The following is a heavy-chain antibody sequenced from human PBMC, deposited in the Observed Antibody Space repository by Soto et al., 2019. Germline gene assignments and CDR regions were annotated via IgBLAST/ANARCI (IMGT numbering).Heavy chain of an antibody. CDR2: IYHSGIT. J-gene: IGHJ5*02. Sequence: QVQLQESGPGLVKPSQTLSLTCTVSGGSISSGGYYWSWIRQHPGKGLEWIGYIYHSGITYYNPSLTSLKSRVNISVDTSKNQFSLKLTSGTAADTAVYYCARDDGDFFGDYGRGWFDPWGQGTLVTVSS. CDR1: GGSISSGGYY. D-gene: IGHD4-17*01. CDR3: ARDDGDFFGDYGRGWFDP. V-gene: IGHV4-31*03.